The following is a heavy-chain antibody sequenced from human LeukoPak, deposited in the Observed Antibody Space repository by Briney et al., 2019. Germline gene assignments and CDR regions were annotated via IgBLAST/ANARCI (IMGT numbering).Heavy chain of an antibody. CDR3: ARHNYIWGSYRHIDY. D-gene: IGHD3-16*02. J-gene: IGHJ4*02. V-gene: IGHV4-39*01. Sequence: PETLSLTCTVSGGSISSSTYYWGWIRQPPGKGLEWIGSMYYSGATDYNPSLKSRVTISVDTSKNQFSLKLSSVTAADTAVYYCARHNYIWGSYRHIDYLGQGTLVTVSS. CDR2: MYYSGAT. CDR1: GGSISSSTYY.